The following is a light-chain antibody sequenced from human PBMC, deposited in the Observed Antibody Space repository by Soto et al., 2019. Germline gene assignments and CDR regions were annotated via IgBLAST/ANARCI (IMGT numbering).Light chain of an antibody. CDR3: REDNSVAPLP. CDR2: GAS. V-gene: IGKV1-27*01. J-gene: IGKJ4*01. CDR1: HGISNH. Sequence: DIQMTQSPSSLSASVGDRVTITCRASHGISNHLAWYQQKPGKAPQLLVSGASSLQSGVPPRFSGSGSGTDVSLTTSSMQPQDDATSYCREDNSVAPLPFGGGTKVEIK.